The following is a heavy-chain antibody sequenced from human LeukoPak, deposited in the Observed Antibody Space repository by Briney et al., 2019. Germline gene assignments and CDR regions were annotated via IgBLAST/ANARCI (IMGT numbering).Heavy chain of an antibody. J-gene: IGHJ4*02. CDR1: GFTFSSYA. Sequence: GGSLRLSCAASGFTFSSYAMTWVRQAPGKGLKWVSAISVSGGSTYYADSVKGRFTISRDNSKNTLYLQMNSLRAEDTAVYYCAKDSSIYDGLYYFDFWGQGTLVTVSS. CDR2: ISVSGGST. CDR3: AKDSSIYDGLYYFDF. V-gene: IGHV3-23*01. D-gene: IGHD3-3*01.